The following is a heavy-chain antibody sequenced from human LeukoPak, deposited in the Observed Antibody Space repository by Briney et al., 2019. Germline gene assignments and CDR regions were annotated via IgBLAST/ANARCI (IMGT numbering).Heavy chain of an antibody. CDR1: GFTFTGYY. Sequence: ASVKVSCKTSGFTFTGYYVHWVRQAPGQGLEWMGWINLNSGGTTYAQNFQGRVTMTRGTSITTAYMELSRLRSDDTAVYFCAKDAVTVATPYFDFWGQGTLVTVSS. CDR2: INLNSGGT. CDR3: AKDAVTVATPYFDF. D-gene: IGHD4-11*01. V-gene: IGHV1-2*02. J-gene: IGHJ4*02.